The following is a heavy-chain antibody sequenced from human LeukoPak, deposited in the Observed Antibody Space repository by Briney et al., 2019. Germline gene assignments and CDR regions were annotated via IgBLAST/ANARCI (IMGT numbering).Heavy chain of an antibody. Sequence: ASVKVSCKASGYTFTTYGISWVRQAPGQGLEWMGWISASNSNTKYAQNLQGRVTMTTDTSTSTAYMELRSLRSDDTAVYYCATSAVAERGYYYYYMDVWGKGTTVTISS. J-gene: IGHJ6*03. CDR1: GYTFTTYG. CDR2: ISASNSNT. V-gene: IGHV1-18*01. CDR3: ATSAVAERGYYYYYMDV. D-gene: IGHD6-19*01.